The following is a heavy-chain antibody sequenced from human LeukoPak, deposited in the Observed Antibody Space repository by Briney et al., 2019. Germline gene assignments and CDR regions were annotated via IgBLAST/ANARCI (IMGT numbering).Heavy chain of an antibody. Sequence: ASVKVSCKASGYTFTGYYMHWVRQAPGQGLEWMGWINPNSGGTNYAQEFQGRVTMTRDTSISTAYMELSRLRSDDTAVYYCARDPDPRSSSFFFDYWGQGTLVTVSS. D-gene: IGHD6-6*01. J-gene: IGHJ4*02. CDR1: GYTFTGYY. CDR3: ARDPDPRSSSFFFDY. V-gene: IGHV1-2*02. CDR2: INPNSGGT.